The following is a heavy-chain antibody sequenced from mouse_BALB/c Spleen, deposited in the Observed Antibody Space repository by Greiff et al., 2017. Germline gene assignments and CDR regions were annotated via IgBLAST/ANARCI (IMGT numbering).Heavy chain of an antibody. CDR1: GYTFSSYW. Sequence: VQLQQSGAELMKPGASVKISCKATGYTFSSYWIEWVKQRPGHGLEWIGEILPGSGSTNYNEKFKGKATFTADTSSNTAYMQLSSLTSEDSAVYYCARGFITTVPWYFDVWGAGTTVTVSS. D-gene: IGHD1-1*01. V-gene: IGHV1-9*01. J-gene: IGHJ1*01. CDR3: ARGFITTVPWYFDV. CDR2: ILPGSGST.